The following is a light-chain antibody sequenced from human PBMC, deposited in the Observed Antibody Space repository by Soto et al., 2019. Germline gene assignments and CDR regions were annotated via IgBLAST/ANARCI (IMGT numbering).Light chain of an antibody. CDR1: SSDIGGYNY. J-gene: IGLJ2*01. CDR3: SSYTSSSTVI. V-gene: IGLV2-14*01. Sequence: QSALTQPASVSGSPGQSITISCTGTSSDIGGYNYVSWYQQHPGKAPKLMIHDVSNRPSGVSNHFSGSKSGNTASLTISGLQAEDEADYYCSSYTSSSTVIFGGGTKLPS. CDR2: DVS.